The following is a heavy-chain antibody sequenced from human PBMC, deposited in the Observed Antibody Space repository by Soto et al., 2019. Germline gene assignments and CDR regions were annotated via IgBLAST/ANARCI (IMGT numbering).Heavy chain of an antibody. J-gene: IGHJ5*02. CDR2: IFYSGNT. CDR1: GGSVSRGSYY. V-gene: IGHV4-61*01. Sequence: QVQLQESGPGLVKPSETLSLTCTVSGGSVSRGSYYWSWVRQPPGKRLEWIGDIFYSGNTNYNPSLKSRVSISVASSNSPFPLKLGSVTAAVTAVYSCARDRFGGCSWGQNSFDPWGPGTLVTVSS. CDR3: ARDRFGGCSWGQNSFDP. D-gene: IGHD3-10*01.